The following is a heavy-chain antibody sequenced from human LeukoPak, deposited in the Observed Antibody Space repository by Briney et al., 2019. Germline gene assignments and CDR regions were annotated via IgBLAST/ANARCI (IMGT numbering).Heavy chain of an antibody. CDR2: IYYSGST. J-gene: IGHJ5*02. CDR1: GGSISSGGYY. CDR3: ARARAFRGNTAMVSYWFDP. Sequence: SETLSLTCTVSGGSISSGGYYWSWIRQHPGKGLEWIGYIYYSGSTYYNPSLKSRVTMSVDTSEKQFSLKLSSVTATDTAVYYCARARAFRGNTAMVSYWFDPWGQGTLVTVSS. D-gene: IGHD5-18*01. V-gene: IGHV4-31*03.